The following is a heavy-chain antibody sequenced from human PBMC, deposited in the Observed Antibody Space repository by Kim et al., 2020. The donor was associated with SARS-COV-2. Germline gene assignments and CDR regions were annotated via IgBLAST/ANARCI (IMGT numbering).Heavy chain of an antibody. D-gene: IGHD6-19*01. CDR1: GFTFSSYA. Sequence: GGSLRLSCAASGFTFSSYAMHWVRQAPGKGLEWVAVISYDGSNKYYADSVKGRFTISRDNSKNTLYLQMNSLRAEDTAVYYCARDIRVEQWPHQSYYFDYWGQGTLVTVSS. CDR2: ISYDGSNK. J-gene: IGHJ4*02. V-gene: IGHV3-30*04. CDR3: ARDIRVEQWPHQSYYFDY.